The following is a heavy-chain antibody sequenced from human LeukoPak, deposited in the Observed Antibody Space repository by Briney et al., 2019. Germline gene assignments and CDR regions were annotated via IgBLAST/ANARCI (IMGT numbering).Heavy chain of an antibody. Sequence: GGSLRLSCAASGFTFSSYWMHWVRQAPGKGLVWVSRINTDGSSTSYADSVKGRFTISRDNAKNTLYLQMNSLRAEDTAVYYCARTPKVARTESYYFDYWGQGTLVTVSS. CDR2: INTDGSST. CDR1: GFTFSSYW. J-gene: IGHJ4*02. V-gene: IGHV3-74*01. D-gene: IGHD3/OR15-3a*01. CDR3: ARTPKVARTESYYFDY.